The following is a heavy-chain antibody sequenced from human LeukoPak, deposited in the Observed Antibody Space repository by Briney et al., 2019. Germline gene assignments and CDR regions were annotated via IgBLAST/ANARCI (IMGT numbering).Heavy chain of an antibody. CDR1: GFTFSSYA. J-gene: IGHJ3*02. D-gene: IGHD3-10*01. V-gene: IGHV3-23*01. CDR2: ISGSGGST. CDR3: AKDRGLLNAFDI. Sequence: GGSLRLSCAASGFTFSSYAMRWVRQAPGKGLEWVSAISGSGGSTYYADSVKGRFTISRDNSKNTLYLQMNSLRAEDTAVYYFAKDRGLLNAFDIWGQGTMVTVSS.